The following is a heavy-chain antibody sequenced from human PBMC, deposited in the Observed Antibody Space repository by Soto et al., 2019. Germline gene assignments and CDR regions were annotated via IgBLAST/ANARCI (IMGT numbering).Heavy chain of an antibody. CDR1: GFTFSNYA. J-gene: IGHJ4*02. Sequence: EAQLLESGGGLVQPGGSLRLSCAPSGFTFSNYAMAWVRQAPGKGREWVSGISAAGDRADYAGSVKGLFTNSRDNSKNSLYLQMNSLKAEDTSVYHCAKDLGANGWGATMNYWGQGTLVTVSS. V-gene: IGHV3-23*01. CDR2: ISAAGDRA. D-gene: IGHD1-26*01. CDR3: AKDLGANGWGATMNY.